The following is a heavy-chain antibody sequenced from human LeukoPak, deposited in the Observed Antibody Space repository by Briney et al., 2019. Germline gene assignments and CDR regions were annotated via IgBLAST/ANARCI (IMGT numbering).Heavy chain of an antibody. D-gene: IGHD3-3*01. CDR2: FNHSGST. CDR3: ARGGSDFWSGYYTYYYYMDV. CDR1: GGSFSGYS. V-gene: IGHV4-34*01. J-gene: IGHJ6*03. Sequence: PSETLSLNCAVYGGSFSGYSWTWIRQPPGKGLEWIGEFNHSGSTNYNPSLKSRVTISVDTSKNQFSLKLSSVTAADTAVYYCARGGSDFWSGYYTYYYYMDVWGKGTTVTVSS.